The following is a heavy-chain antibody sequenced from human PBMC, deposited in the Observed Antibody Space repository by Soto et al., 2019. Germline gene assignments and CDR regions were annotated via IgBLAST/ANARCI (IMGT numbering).Heavy chain of an antibody. V-gene: IGHV3-33*01. CDR2: IWYDGSNK. J-gene: IGHJ4*02. D-gene: IGHD3-22*01. CDR1: GFTFSSYG. CDR3: AREPKNYYDSSGYYYFRY. Sequence: GGSLRLSCAASGFTFSSYGMHWVRQAPGKGLEWVAVIWYDGSNKYYADSVKGRFTISRDNSKNTLYLQMNSLRAEDTAVYYCAREPKNYYDSSGYYYFRYWGQGTLVTVSS.